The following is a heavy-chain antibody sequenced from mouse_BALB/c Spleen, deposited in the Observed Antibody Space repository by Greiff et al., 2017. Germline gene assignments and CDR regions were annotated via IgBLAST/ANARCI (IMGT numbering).Heavy chain of an antibody. CDR1: GFTFSSYT. J-gene: IGHJ2*01. V-gene: IGHV5-6-4*01. CDR2: ISSGGSYT. Sequence: EVQGVESGGGLVKPGGSLKLSCAASGFTFSSYTMSWVRQTPEKRLEWVATISSGGSYTYYPDSVKGRFTISRDNAKNTLYLQMSSLKSEDTAMYYCTTDHGDYFDYWGQGTTLTVSS. CDR3: TTDHGDYFDY.